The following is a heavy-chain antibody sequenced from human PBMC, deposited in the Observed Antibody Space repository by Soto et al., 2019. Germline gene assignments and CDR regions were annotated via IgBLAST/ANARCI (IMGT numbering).Heavy chain of an antibody. J-gene: IGHJ4*02. CDR1: GYTFRNFG. Sequence: GASVKVSRKASGYTFRNFGISWVRQAPGQGLEWMGWISAYNANANYAQKFQGRLTMTADTSTSTAYMELRSLRSDDTAVYYCARENSYFDYWGQGTLVTVSS. CDR3: ARENSYFDY. V-gene: IGHV1-18*01. CDR2: ISAYNANA.